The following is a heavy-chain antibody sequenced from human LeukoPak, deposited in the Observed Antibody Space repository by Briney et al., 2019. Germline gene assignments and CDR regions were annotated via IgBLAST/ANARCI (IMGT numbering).Heavy chain of an antibody. Sequence: GGSLRLSCAASGFTFSIYAMSWVRQAPGKGLEWVSAISGSGGSTYYADPVKGRFTISRDNSKNTLYLQMISLRAEDTAVYYCAKPSSMIVVVIIAFDIWGQGTMVTVSS. CDR2: ISGSGGST. D-gene: IGHD3-22*01. V-gene: IGHV3-23*01. J-gene: IGHJ3*02. CDR1: GFTFSIYA. CDR3: AKPSSMIVVVIIAFDI.